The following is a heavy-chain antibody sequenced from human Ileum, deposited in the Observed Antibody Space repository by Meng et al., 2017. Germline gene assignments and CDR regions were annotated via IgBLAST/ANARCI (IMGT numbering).Heavy chain of an antibody. CDR3: ARQGGSSYYYGMDV. V-gene: IGHV3-48*03. CDR2: ISSSGSTI. J-gene: IGHJ6*02. CDR1: GFTFSSYE. Sequence: GESLKISCAASGFTFSSYEMNWVRQAPGKGLEWVSYISSSGSTIYYADSVKGRFTISRDNAKNSLYLQMNSLRAEDTAVYYCARQGGSSYYYGMDVWGQGTTVTVSS. D-gene: IGHD5-12*01.